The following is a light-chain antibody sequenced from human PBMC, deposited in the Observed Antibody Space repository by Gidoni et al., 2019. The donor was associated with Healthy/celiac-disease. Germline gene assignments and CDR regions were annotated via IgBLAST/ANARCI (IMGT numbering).Light chain of an antibody. Sequence: QSVLTQPPSASGTPGQRVTISCSGSSSNRGSNYVYWSQQLPGTAPKLLIYRNNPRPSGVPDRFSGSKSGTSASLAISGLRSEDEADYYCAAWDDSLSGRYVFGTGTKVTVL. CDR3: AAWDDSLSGRYV. CDR2: RNN. CDR1: SSNRGSNY. V-gene: IGLV1-47*01. J-gene: IGLJ1*01.